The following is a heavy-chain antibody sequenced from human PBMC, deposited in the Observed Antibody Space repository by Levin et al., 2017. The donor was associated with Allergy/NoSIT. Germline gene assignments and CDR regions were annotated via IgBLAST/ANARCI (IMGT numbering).Heavy chain of an antibody. D-gene: IGHD1-1*01. V-gene: IGHV3-23*01. CDR2: ITGGGSNT. CDR1: GFSFSDYA. J-gene: IGHJ3*01. CDR3: AKKQGGTSGFSFDV. Sequence: GGSLRLSCAASGFSFSDYAMTWVRQAPGKGLEWVSVITGGGSNTYYGDSVKGRFTVSRDNSKNTLYLHLNSLRAEGTAVDYCAKKQGGTSGFSFDVWGQGTMVTVSS.